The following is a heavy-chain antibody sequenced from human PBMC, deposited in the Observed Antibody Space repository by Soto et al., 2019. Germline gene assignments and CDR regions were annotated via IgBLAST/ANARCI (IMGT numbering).Heavy chain of an antibody. CDR2: ISYDGSNK. CDR3: ARETSIAVAGTGDY. D-gene: IGHD6-19*01. J-gene: IGHJ4*02. V-gene: IGHV3-30-3*01. CDR1: GFTFSSYA. Sequence: QVQLVESGGGVVQPGRSLRLSCAASGFTFSSYAMHWVRQAPGKGLEWVAVISYDGSNKYYADSVKGRFTISRDNSKNALDLQMNSLRAEDTAVYYCARETSIAVAGTGDYWGQGTLVTVSS.